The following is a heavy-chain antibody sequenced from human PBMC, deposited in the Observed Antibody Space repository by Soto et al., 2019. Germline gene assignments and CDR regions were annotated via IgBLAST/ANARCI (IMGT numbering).Heavy chain of an antibody. J-gene: IGHJ4*02. CDR2: IFYTGTT. CDR3: AKYRRTEAEGFTLDY. Sequence: PSETLSLTCAVSVDSINNSYWSCIRQPPGKRLEWIGNIFYTGTTTYNPSLESRVTMSVDTSKNQFSLKLNSVDAADTAVYYCAKYRRTEAEGFTLDYWGRGILVTVSS. V-gene: IGHV4-59*01. CDR1: VDSINNSY. D-gene: IGHD6-13*01.